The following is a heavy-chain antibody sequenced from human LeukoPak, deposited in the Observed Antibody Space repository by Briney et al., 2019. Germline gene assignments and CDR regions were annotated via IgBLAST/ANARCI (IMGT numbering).Heavy chain of an antibody. CDR2: INSDASTT. V-gene: IGHV3-74*03. J-gene: IGHJ4*02. D-gene: IGHD5-12*01. CDR1: GFTFSSYW. CDR3: ARDTTPFGYSYDS. Sequence: PGGSLRLSCTASGFTFSSYWMHWVRQAPGKGLVWVSRINSDASTTTYADSVKGRFTISRDNAKNTLYLQMNSLRAEDTAVYYCARDTTPFGYSYDSWGQGTLVTVSS.